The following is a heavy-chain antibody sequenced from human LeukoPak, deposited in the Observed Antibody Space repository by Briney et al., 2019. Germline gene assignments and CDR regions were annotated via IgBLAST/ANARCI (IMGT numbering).Heavy chain of an antibody. CDR2: IYSGGRT. CDR3: ARLMTTVVNNRWHAFDI. D-gene: IGHD4-23*01. Sequence: GGSLRLSCAASGFTVSSNYMSWVRQAPGKGLEWVSVIYSGGRTYYADSVKGRCTISRDNSKNTLYVQMNSLRAEDTAVYYCARLMTTVVNNRWHAFDIWGQGTMVTVSS. V-gene: IGHV3-53*01. CDR1: GFTVSSNY. J-gene: IGHJ3*02.